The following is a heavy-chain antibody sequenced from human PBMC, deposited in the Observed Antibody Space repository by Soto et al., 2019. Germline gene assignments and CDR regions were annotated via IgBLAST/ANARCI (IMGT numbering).Heavy chain of an antibody. CDR2: INHSGST. Sequence: SETLSLTCAVYGGSFSGYYWSWIRQPPGKGLEWIGEINHSGSTNYNPSLKSRVTISVDTPKNQFSLKLSSVTAADTAVYYCARGIVVVPAAMSLNYYYYYMDVWGKGTTVTVSS. V-gene: IGHV4-34*01. CDR1: GGSFSGYY. D-gene: IGHD2-2*01. CDR3: ARGIVVVPAAMSLNYYYYYMDV. J-gene: IGHJ6*03.